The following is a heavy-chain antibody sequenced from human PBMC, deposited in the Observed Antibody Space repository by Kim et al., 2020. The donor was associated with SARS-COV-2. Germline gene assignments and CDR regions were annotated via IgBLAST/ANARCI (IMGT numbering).Heavy chain of an antibody. Sequence: GESLKISCKGSGYSFTSYWISWVRQMPGKGLEWMGRIDPSDSYTNYSPSFQGHVTISADKSISTAYLQWSSLKASDTAMYYCARQGTYCSSTSCYSWFDPWGQGTLVTVFS. D-gene: IGHD2-2*02. J-gene: IGHJ5*02. V-gene: IGHV5-10-1*01. CDR2: IDPSDSYT. CDR1: GYSFTSYW. CDR3: ARQGTYCSSTSCYSWFDP.